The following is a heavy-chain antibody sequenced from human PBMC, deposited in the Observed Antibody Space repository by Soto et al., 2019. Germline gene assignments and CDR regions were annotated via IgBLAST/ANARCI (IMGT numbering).Heavy chain of an antibody. CDR2: IVVGSGNT. V-gene: IGHV1-58*01. CDR3: AADIMGIAVAGE. Sequence: SVKVSCKASGFTFTSSAVQWVRQARGQRLEWIGWIVVGSGNTNYAQKFQERVTITRDMSTSTAYMELSSLRSEDTAVYYCAADIMGIAVAGEWGQGTLVTVSS. J-gene: IGHJ4*02. D-gene: IGHD6-19*01. CDR1: GFTFTSSA.